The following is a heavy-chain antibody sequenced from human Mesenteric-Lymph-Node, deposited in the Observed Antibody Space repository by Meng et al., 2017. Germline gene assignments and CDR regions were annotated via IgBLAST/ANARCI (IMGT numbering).Heavy chain of an antibody. V-gene: IGHV3-30*04. CDR2: ISYDGSNK. D-gene: IGHD3-10*01. Sequence: GEFLKIFCAASGFTFSSYAMHWVRQAPGKGLEWVAVISYDGSNKYYADSVKGRFTISRDNSKNTLYLQMNSLGAEDTAVYYCARDDRPIVRGWNFDIWGQGTMVTVSS. CDR1: GFTFSSYA. J-gene: IGHJ3*02. CDR3: ARDDRPIVRGWNFDI.